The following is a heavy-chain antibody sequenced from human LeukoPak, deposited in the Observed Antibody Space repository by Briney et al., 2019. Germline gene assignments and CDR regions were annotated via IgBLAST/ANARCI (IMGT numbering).Heavy chain of an antibody. V-gene: IGHV4-59*01. Sequence: PSETLSLTCTVSGGSISSYYWSWIRQPPGKGLEWIGYIYYSGSTNYNPSLKSRVTISVDTSKNQSSLKLSSVTAADTAVYYCAREGLGFLEWPNPNWYFDLWGRGTLVTVSS. CDR1: GGSISSYY. CDR3: AREGLGFLEWPNPNWYFDL. D-gene: IGHD3-3*01. J-gene: IGHJ2*01. CDR2: IYYSGST.